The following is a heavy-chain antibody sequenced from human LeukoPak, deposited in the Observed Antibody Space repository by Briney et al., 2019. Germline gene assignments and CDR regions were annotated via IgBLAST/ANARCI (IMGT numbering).Heavy chain of an antibody. CDR1: GDSISDDY. D-gene: IGHD3-3*02. Sequence: PSETLSLTCTVSGDSISDDYYTWMRQPAGKGLEWIWRIHSGGTTNYNPSLMSRVTLSIDKSKKHISLRLTSVTAADTALYYCARDNGSGYTKGYEHYYYYLDVWGKGTTVTVSS. J-gene: IGHJ6*03. CDR2: IHSGGTT. V-gene: IGHV4-4*07. CDR3: ARDNGSGYTKGYEHYYYYLDV.